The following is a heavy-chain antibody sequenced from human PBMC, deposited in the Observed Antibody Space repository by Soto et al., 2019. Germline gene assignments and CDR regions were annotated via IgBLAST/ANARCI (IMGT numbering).Heavy chain of an antibody. CDR3: AHIGWVVPAAIN. V-gene: IGHV2-5*02. J-gene: IGHJ4*02. Sequence: QITLKESGPTLVKPTQTLTLTCTFSGFSLSTSGVGVGWIRQPPGKALEWLPLIYWDDDKRYSPSLKSSLTIXKXLSKHPVVLTMTNMDPVDTATYYCAHIGWVVPAAINWGQGTLVTLSS. CDR1: GFSLSTSGVG. CDR2: IYWDDDK. D-gene: IGHD2-2*01.